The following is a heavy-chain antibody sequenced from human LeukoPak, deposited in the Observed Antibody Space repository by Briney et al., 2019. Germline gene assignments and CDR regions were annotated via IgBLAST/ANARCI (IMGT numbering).Heavy chain of an antibody. J-gene: IGHJ4*02. D-gene: IGHD5/OR15-5a*01. CDR2: IIPIFGTT. CDR3: ARERLYSVYDRVLVY. CDR1: GYTFTSYA. V-gene: IGHV1-69*13. Sequence: SVKVSCKASGYTFTSYAMHWVRQAPGQGLEWMGVIIPIFGTTNYAQKFQGRVTITSDESTSKAYMELNSLRSENSALYYCARERLYSVYDRVLVYWGEGTLGTVSS.